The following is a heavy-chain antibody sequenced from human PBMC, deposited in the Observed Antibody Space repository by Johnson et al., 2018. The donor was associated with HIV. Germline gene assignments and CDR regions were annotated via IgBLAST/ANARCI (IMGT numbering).Heavy chain of an antibody. D-gene: IGHD5-12*01. CDR3: VRGRGHSGYDI. CDR2: ISYDGTYK. CDR1: GFTFTTYA. J-gene: IGHJ3*02. Sequence: QVQLVESGGGVVRPGWSLRLSCAASGFTFTTYALHWVRRAPGKGLECVAVISYDGTYKYYADSVKGRFTISRDNSGNTLYLEMNSLRAEDTAVYNCVRGRGHSGYDIWGQGTIVTVS. V-gene: IGHV3-30*04.